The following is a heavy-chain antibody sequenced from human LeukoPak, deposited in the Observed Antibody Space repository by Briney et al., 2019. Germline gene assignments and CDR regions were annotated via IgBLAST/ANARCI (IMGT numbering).Heavy chain of an antibody. CDR1: GGSISDSSYY. Sequence: SETLSLTCSVSGGSISDSSYYWGWIRQPPGIGLEWIGSIYYHTGSTYYNPSLKSRVTISVDTSKNQFSLKLNSVTAADTAMYYCAKSGGYGLIDYWGQGTLVTVSS. CDR3: AKSGGYGLIDY. J-gene: IGHJ4*02. V-gene: IGHV4-39*01. D-gene: IGHD1-26*01. CDR2: IYYHTGST.